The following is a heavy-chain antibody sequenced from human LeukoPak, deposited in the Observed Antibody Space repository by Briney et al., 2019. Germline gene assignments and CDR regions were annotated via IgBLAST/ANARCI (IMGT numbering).Heavy chain of an antibody. CDR1: GYTFSSFS. Sequence: PGGSLRLSCAASGYTFSSFSINWVRQSPGKGLEWVSSISVGSNYIYYADSVRGRFTISRDDARDSLYLQMNRLRAEDTAVYYCVRLRKNSDTSGYYYYYDFWGQGTLVTVSS. V-gene: IGHV3-21*01. D-gene: IGHD3-22*01. CDR3: VRLRKNSDTSGYYYYYDF. J-gene: IGHJ4*02. CDR2: ISVGSNYI.